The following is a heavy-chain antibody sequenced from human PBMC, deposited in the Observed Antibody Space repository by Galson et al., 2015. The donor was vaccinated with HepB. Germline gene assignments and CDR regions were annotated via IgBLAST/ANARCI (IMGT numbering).Heavy chain of an antibody. V-gene: IGHV3-33*01. CDR3: AREHKTWEDYYYYYYMDV. CDR1: GFTFSSYG. Sequence: SLRLSCAASGFTFSSYGMHWVRQAPGKGLEWVAVIWYDGSNKYYADSVKGRFTISRDNSKNTLYLQMNSLRAEDTAVYYCAREHKTWEDYYYYYYMDVWGKGTTVTVSS. D-gene: IGHD1-26*01. CDR2: IWYDGSNK. J-gene: IGHJ6*03.